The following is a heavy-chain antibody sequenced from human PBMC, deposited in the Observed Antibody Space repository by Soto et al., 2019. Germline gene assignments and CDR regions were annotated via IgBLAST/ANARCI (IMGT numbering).Heavy chain of an antibody. Sequence: ASVKVSCKASGYTFTSYGISWVRQAPGQGLEWMGWISAYNGNTNYAQKLQGRVTMTTDTSTNTAYMELRSLRSDDTAVYYCARDFKWGSYRYRRHSGGVSHAFDIWGQGTMVTVSS. CDR3: ARDFKWGSYRYRRHSGGVSHAFDI. D-gene: IGHD3-16*02. V-gene: IGHV1-18*01. CDR1: GYTFTSYG. J-gene: IGHJ3*02. CDR2: ISAYNGNT.